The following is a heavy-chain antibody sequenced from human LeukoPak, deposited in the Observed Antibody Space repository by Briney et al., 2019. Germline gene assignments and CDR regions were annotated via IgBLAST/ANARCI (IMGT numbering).Heavy chain of an antibody. V-gene: IGHV4-39*01. D-gene: IGHD6-19*01. CDR2: IYYSGST. J-gene: IGHJ4*02. CDR3: ARTWSSGWYYFDY. Sequence: SETLSLTCTVSVGSISSSSYYWGWIRQPPGKGPEWIGSIYYSGSTYYNPSLKSRVTISVDTSKNQFSLKLSSVTAADTAVYYCARTWSSGWYYFDYWGQGTLVTVSS. CDR1: VGSISSSSYY.